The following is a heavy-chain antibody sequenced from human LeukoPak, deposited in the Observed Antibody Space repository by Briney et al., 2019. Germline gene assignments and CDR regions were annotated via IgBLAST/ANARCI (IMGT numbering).Heavy chain of an antibody. CDR3: ARTQAPYSSSWYDAFDI. V-gene: IGHV5-51*01. CDR2: IYPGDSDT. J-gene: IGHJ3*02. D-gene: IGHD6-13*01. Sequence: GESLKISCKGSEYKFTNYWIGWVRQMPGKGLEWMGIIYPGDSDTRYSPSFQGQVSISADKSNNTAYLQWSSLKASDTAMYYCARTQAPYSSSWYDAFDIWGQGTMVTVSS. CDR1: EYKFTNYW.